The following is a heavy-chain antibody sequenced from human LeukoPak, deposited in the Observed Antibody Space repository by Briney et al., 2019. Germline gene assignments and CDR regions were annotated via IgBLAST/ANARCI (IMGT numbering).Heavy chain of an antibody. CDR1: GFTVSSNY. D-gene: IGHD6-19*01. V-gene: IGHV3-21*01. J-gene: IGHJ4*02. CDR2: ISSSSSYI. Sequence: GGSLRLSCAASGFTVSSNYMSWVRQAPGKGLEWVSSISSSSSYIYYADSVKGRFTISRDNAKNSLYLQMNSLRAEDTAVYYCARVSIAVAGTDYWGQGTLVTVSS. CDR3: ARVSIAVAGTDY.